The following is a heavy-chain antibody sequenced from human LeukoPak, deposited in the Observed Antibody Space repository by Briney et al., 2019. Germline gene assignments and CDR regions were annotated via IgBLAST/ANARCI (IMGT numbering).Heavy chain of an antibody. J-gene: IGHJ4*02. Sequence: PGGSLRLSCAASGFTFTNYWMSWVRQAPGKGLEWVANIKHDGSERYYVDSVKGRFTISRDNANNSLYLQMNSLRVEDTAVYYCARNAPYDYWGQGSLVAVSS. CDR3: ARNAPYDY. D-gene: IGHD1-1*01. CDR1: GFTFTNYW. CDR2: IKHDGSER. V-gene: IGHV3-7*01.